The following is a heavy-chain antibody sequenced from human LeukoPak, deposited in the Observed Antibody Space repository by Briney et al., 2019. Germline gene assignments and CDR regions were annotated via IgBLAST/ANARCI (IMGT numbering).Heavy chain of an antibody. CDR2: VYYSGST. V-gene: IGHV4-59*08. D-gene: IGHD6-13*01. CDR3: ARGYSSSWYPNWFDP. J-gene: IGHJ5*02. Sequence: PSETLSLTCTVSGGSISTYYWSWIRQPPGKGLEWIGYVYYSGSTNSNPSLKSRVIISVDTSKNQFSLKLSSVTAADTAVYYCARGYSSSWYPNWFDPWGQGTLVTVSS. CDR1: GGSISTYY.